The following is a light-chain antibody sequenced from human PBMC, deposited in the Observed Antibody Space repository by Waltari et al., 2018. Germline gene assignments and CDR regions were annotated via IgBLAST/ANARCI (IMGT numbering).Light chain of an antibody. CDR2: DVT. CDR3: SSYTSSSTLA. J-gene: IGLJ2*01. Sequence: QSALTQPASVSGSPGQSITISCTGTSGAVGAYKSVSWYQQHPGKAPKLMIYDVTNRPSGVSNRFSGSKSGNTASLTISGLQAEDEADYYCSSYTSSSTLAFGGGTKLTVL. V-gene: IGLV2-14*03. CDR1: SGAVGAYKS.